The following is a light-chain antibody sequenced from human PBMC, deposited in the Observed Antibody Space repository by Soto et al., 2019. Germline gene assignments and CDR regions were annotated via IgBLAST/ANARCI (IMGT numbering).Light chain of an antibody. Sequence: DIQMTQSPSTLSASVGDRVTITCRASQMIYTWLAWYQQKPGKAPKLLIYEASSLDVGVPSRFSGSGSGTEFTLTISSLQLEDIGNYYCQQYSTFWTFGQGTKV. CDR3: QQYSTFWT. CDR1: QMIYTW. V-gene: IGKV1-5*03. J-gene: IGKJ1*01. CDR2: EAS.